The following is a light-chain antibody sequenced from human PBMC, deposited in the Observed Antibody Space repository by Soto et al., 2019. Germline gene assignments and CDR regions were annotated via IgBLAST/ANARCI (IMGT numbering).Light chain of an antibody. CDR3: HQRSNWPLT. Sequence: EIVLTQSPATLSLSPGDRATLSCRASQSVSIYLAWYQQKPGKAPRLLIYDASNWAAGIPARFSGSGSGTDFTLTISSLEPEDFAVYYCHQRSNWPLTFGGGTKVEIK. CDR1: QSVSIY. V-gene: IGKV3-11*01. CDR2: DAS. J-gene: IGKJ4*01.